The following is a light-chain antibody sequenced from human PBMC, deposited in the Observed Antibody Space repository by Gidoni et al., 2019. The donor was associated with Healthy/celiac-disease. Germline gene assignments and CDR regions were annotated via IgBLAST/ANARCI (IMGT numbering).Light chain of an antibody. Sequence: IVLTLSPGTLSLSPGERATLSCRASQSVSSSYLAWYQQKPGQAPRLLIYGASSRATGIPDRFSGSGSGTDFTLTISRLEPEDFAVYYCQQYGSSPWTFGQGTKVEIK. CDR1: QSVSSSY. V-gene: IGKV3-20*01. CDR2: GAS. CDR3: QQYGSSPWT. J-gene: IGKJ1*01.